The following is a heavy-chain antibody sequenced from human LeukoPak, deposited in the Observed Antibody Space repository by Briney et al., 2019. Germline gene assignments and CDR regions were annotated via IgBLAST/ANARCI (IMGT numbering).Heavy chain of an antibody. D-gene: IGHD6-13*01. Sequence: GGSLRLSCAASGFTFSSYAMHWVRQAPGKGLEWVAVISYDGSNKYYADSVKGRFTISRDNSKNTLYLQMNSLRADDTAVYYCAKDSGFAYSSSWYRVDAFDIWGQGTMVTVSS. CDR3: AKDSGFAYSSSWYRVDAFDI. J-gene: IGHJ3*02. V-gene: IGHV3-30*04. CDR2: ISYDGSNK. CDR1: GFTFSSYA.